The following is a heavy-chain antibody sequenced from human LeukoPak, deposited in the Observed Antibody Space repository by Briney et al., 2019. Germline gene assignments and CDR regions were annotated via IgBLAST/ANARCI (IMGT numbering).Heavy chain of an antibody. J-gene: IGHJ4*02. CDR3: AKDSPYGSGSYYNVHYFDY. D-gene: IGHD3-10*01. V-gene: IGHV3-30*18. CDR1: GFTFSSYG. CDR2: ISYDGSNK. Sequence: GGSLRLSCAASGFTFSSYGMHWVRQAPGKGLEWVAVISYDGSNKYYADSVKGRFTISRDNSKNTLYLQMNSLRAEDTAVYYCAKDSPYGSGSYYNVHYFDYWGQGTLVTVSS.